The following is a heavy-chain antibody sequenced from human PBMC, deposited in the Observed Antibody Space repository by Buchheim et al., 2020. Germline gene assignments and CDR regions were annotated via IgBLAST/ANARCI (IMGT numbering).Heavy chain of an antibody. CDR2: ITPSGGRV. CDR1: GFTFSAHD. Sequence: EVHLVESGGGLVQPGGSLRLSCAASGFTFSAHDMNWVRQAPGKGLEWVSYITPSGGRVTYADSVRGRFTVSRDNAKNLLYLQMSSLRDEDTGIYYCARDSPGDEDFDYWGQGTL. CDR3: ARDSPGDEDFDY. D-gene: IGHD3-10*01. J-gene: IGHJ4*02. V-gene: IGHV3-48*02.